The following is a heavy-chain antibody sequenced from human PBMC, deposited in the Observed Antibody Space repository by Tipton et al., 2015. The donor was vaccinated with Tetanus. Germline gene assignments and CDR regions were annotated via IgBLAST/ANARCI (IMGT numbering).Heavy chain of an antibody. CDR3: ARPRPSGNYYYGMDV. CDR1: GGSISTSNYF. J-gene: IGHJ6*02. Sequence: TLSLTCTVSGGSISTSNYFWGWIRQPPGKGLEWIGSVFHNGSPFYNPSLKSRLTMSVDTSKSQFSLRLISVTAADTAVYYCARPRPSGNYYYGMDVWGQGTTVTVSS. D-gene: IGHD1-26*01. CDR2: VFHNGSP. V-gene: IGHV4-39*07.